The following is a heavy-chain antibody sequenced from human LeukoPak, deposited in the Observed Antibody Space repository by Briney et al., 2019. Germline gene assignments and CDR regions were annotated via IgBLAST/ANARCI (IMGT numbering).Heavy chain of an antibody. CDR3: ARERKTSSGYWEEPHDAFDI. J-gene: IGHJ3*02. Sequence: KSSETLSLTCAVYGGSFSGYYWSWIRQPPGKGLEWIGYIYYSGSTNYNPSLKSRVTISVDTSKNQFSLKLSSVTAADTAVYYCARERKTSSGYWEEPHDAFDIWGQGTMVTVSS. CDR2: IYYSGST. D-gene: IGHD3-22*01. V-gene: IGHV4-59*01. CDR1: GGSFSGYY.